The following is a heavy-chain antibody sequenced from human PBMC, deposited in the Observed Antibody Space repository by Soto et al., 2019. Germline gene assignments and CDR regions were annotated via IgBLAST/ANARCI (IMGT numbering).Heavy chain of an antibody. CDR2: ISSSGSYI. D-gene: IGHD2-2*01. CDR3: ARLEGYCSRTSCYYYYMDV. CDR1: GCNFSSYS. Sequence: GGSLRLSSAASGCNFSSYSMSWVRQAPGKGLEWVSSISSSGSYIYYADSVKGRFTISRDNAKNSLYVQMNSLRAEDTAVYYCARLEGYCSRTSCYYYYMDVWGKGTTVTVSS. V-gene: IGHV3-21*01. J-gene: IGHJ6*03.